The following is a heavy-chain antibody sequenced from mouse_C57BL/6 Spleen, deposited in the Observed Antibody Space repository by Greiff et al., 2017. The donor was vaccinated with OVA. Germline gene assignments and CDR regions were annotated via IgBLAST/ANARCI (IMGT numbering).Heavy chain of an antibody. CDR2: ISSGSSTI. V-gene: IGHV5-17*01. CDR3: ASKGRYPFDY. J-gene: IGHJ2*01. CDR1: GFTFSDYG. Sequence: EVKLVESGGGLVKPGGSLKLSCAASGFTFSDYGMHWVRQAPEKGLEWVAYISSGSSTIYYADTVKGRFTISRDNAKNTLFLQMTSLRSEDTAMYYCASKGRYPFDYWGQGTTLTVSS. D-gene: IGHD2-14*01.